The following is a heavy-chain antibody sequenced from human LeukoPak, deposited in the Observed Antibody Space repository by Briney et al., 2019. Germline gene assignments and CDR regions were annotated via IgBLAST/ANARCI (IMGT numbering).Heavy chain of an antibody. J-gene: IGHJ4*02. D-gene: IGHD2-21*01. CDR2: ISHTEGT. CDR1: DVSLNDYY. V-gene: IGHV4-34*01. Sequence: KPSETLSLTCGVFDVSLNDYYWSCIRQSPGKGLEWIGEISHTEGTRYNPSLESRVTMSVGTSENQLSLKLIFVTAADTAVYYCERIRCGHSGSLCYNHWGLGTLVTVSS. CDR3: ERIRCGHSGSLCYNH.